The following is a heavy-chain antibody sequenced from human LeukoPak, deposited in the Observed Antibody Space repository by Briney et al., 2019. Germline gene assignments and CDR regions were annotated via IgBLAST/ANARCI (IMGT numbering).Heavy chain of an antibody. D-gene: IGHD3-10*01. Sequence: SETLSLTCTVSGYSISSGYYWGWIRQPPGKGLEWIGNIFYSGGTYYNQSLQSRVTISLDTSRNQFSLKLNSVTAADTAVYYCAKSNGYGLVDIWGQGTMVTVSS. CDR1: GYSISSGYY. CDR2: IFYSGGT. CDR3: AKSNGYGLVDI. V-gene: IGHV4-38-2*02. J-gene: IGHJ3*02.